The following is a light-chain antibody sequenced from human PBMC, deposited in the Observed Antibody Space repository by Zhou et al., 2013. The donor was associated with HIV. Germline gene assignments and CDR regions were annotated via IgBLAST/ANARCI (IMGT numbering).Light chain of an antibody. J-gene: IGKJ5*01. CDR2: DTS. Sequence: EVVLTQSPGTLSLSPGEGASLSCRASQKISLSYLSWYQQKAGQAPRLLLYDTSNRATGIPARFSGSGSGTDFTLTISSLEPEDFAVYYCQQRSNRLITFGQGTRLEIK. CDR3: QQRSNRLIT. CDR1: QKISLSY. V-gene: IGKV3-11*01.